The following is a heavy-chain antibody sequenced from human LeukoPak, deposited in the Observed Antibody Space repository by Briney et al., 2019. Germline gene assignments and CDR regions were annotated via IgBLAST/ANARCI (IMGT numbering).Heavy chain of an antibody. Sequence: PGGSLRLSCAASGFTFSSYAMSWVRQAPGKGLEWVSAISGSGGSTYYEDSVKGRFTISRDNSKNTLYLQMNSLRAEDTAVYYCAKGSRDSSWPYYYYYYMDVWGKGTTVTVSS. V-gene: IGHV3-23*01. D-gene: IGHD6-13*01. CDR2: ISGSGGST. J-gene: IGHJ6*03. CDR1: GFTFSSYA. CDR3: AKGSRDSSWPYYYYYYMDV.